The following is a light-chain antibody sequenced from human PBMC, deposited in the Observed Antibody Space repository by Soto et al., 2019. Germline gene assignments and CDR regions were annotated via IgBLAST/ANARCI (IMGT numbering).Light chain of an antibody. CDR1: QSVSSSY. CDR2: GAS. CDR3: QQYGSSPIT. Sequence: EIVLTQSPGTLSLSPGERATLSCRASQSVSSSYLAWYQQKPGQAPRLLIYGASSRATGIPDRFSGSGSGTDFALTISRLEPEDFAVYYCQQYGSSPITFGHGTKLEIK. J-gene: IGKJ2*01. V-gene: IGKV3-20*01.